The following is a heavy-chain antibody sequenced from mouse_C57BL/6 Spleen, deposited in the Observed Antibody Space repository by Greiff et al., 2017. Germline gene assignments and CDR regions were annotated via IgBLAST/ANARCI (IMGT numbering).Heavy chain of an antibody. D-gene: IGHD1-1*01. CDR2: IYPSDSET. CDR1: GYTFTSYW. Sequence: QVQLQQPGAELVRPGSSVKLSCKASGYTFTSYWVDWVKQRPGQGLEWIGNIYPSDSETHYNQKFKDKATLTVDKSSSTAYMQLSSLTSEDSAVYYCARYGYGSSHDYWGQGTTLTVSS. V-gene: IGHV1-61*01. J-gene: IGHJ2*01. CDR3: ARYGYGSSHDY.